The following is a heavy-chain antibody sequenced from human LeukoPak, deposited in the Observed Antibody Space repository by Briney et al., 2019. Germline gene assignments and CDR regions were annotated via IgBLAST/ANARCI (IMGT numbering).Heavy chain of an antibody. CDR3: ARVKGKYQLLWRIYYMDV. CDR2: INHSGST. Sequence: SETLSLTCAVYGGSFSGYYWSWIRQPPGKGLEWIGEINHSGSTNYNPSLKSRVTISVDTSKNQFSLKLSSVTAADTAVYYCARVKGKYQLLWRIYYMDVWGKGTTVTVSS. D-gene: IGHD2-2*01. V-gene: IGHV4-34*01. J-gene: IGHJ6*03. CDR1: GGSFSGYY.